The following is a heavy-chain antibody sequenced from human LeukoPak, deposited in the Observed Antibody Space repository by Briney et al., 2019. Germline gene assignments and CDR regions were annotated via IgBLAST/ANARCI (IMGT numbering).Heavy chain of an antibody. J-gene: IGHJ4*02. CDR3: ARGDGYAQRD. CDR2: ISSTSAYI. CDR1: GFALKSYS. V-gene: IGHV3-21*01. D-gene: IGHD5-12*01. Sequence: GGSLRLSCAGSGFALKSYSLSWVRQAPGKGLEWVSSISSTSAYIYYADSVKGRFTISRDIDNVVYLQMNSLGAEDTAVHYCARGDGYAQRDWGQGTLVTVPS.